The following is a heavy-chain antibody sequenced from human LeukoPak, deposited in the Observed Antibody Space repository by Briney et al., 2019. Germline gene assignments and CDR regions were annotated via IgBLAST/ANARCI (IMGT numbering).Heavy chain of an antibody. Sequence: PSETLSLACTVSGGSISSGGYFWSWIRQHPGKGLEWIGYIYYSGSTYYNPSLKSRVTISVDTSKNQFSLKLSSVTAADTAVYYCARVHTAMTYAFDIWGQGTMVTVSS. D-gene: IGHD5-18*01. CDR2: IYYSGST. CDR1: GGSISSGGYF. J-gene: IGHJ3*02. CDR3: ARVHTAMTYAFDI. V-gene: IGHV4-31*03.